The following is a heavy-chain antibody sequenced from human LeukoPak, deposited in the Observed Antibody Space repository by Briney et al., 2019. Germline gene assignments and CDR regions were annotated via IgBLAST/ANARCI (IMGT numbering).Heavy chain of an antibody. V-gene: IGHV4-34*01. Sequence: SETLSLTCAVYGGSFSGYYWSWIRQPPGKGLEWIGEINHSGSTNYNPSLKSRVTISVDTSKNQFSVKLSSVTAADTAVYYCARVGCSGGSCYRSRGAFDIWGQGTMVTVSS. CDR3: ARVGCSGGSCYRSRGAFDI. J-gene: IGHJ3*02. CDR2: INHSGST. CDR1: GGSFSGYY. D-gene: IGHD2-15*01.